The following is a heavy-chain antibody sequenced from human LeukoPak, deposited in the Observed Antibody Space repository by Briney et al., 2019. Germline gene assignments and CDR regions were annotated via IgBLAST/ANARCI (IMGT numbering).Heavy chain of an antibody. CDR2: MNPNSDDS. V-gene: IGHV1-8*01. D-gene: IGHD3-16*01. CDR3: ARGSDVDAAAYYFDS. CDR1: GYTFNSFY. J-gene: IGHJ4*02. Sequence: ASVKVSCKTSGYTFNSFYVTWVRQATGQGLEWLGWMNPNSDDSGYAQKFRGRITMTGNASMATAYLEVARLTVDDTAVYFCARGSDVDAAAYYFDSWGQGTLVTVSS.